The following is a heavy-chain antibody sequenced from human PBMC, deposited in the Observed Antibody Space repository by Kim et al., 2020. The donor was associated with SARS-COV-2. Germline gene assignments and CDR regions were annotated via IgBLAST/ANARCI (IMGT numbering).Heavy chain of an antibody. J-gene: IGHJ5*02. CDR1: GFTFSSYW. Sequence: GGSLRLSCAASGFTFSSYWMSWVRQAPGKGLEWVANIKQDGSEKYYVDSVKGRFTISRDNAKNSLYRQMNSLRAEDTAVYYCARLSRSSSWYWFDPWGQGTLVTVSS. CDR2: IKQDGSEK. V-gene: IGHV3-7*01. D-gene: IGHD6-13*01. CDR3: ARLSRSSSWYWFDP.